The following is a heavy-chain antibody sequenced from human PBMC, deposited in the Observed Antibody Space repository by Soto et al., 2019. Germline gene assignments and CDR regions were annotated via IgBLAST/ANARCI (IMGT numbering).Heavy chain of an antibody. J-gene: IGHJ4*02. D-gene: IGHD1-26*01. CDR1: GFSFTSYW. Sequence: EVQLVESGGGLVQPGGSLRLSCAASGFSFTSYWMHWVRQAPGKGLVWVSRINTDGSSTSYADSVKGRFTISRDNAKNTLFLQMNSLRAEDTAIYYCAKRELNSTGLFHWDQGTLVSVSS. CDR2: INTDGSST. V-gene: IGHV3-74*01. CDR3: AKRELNSTGLFH.